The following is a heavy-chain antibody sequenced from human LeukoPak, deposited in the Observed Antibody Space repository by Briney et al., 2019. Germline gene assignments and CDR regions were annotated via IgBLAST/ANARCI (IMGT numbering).Heavy chain of an antibody. Sequence: ASVKVSCKASGYTFTDFFIHWVRQAPGQGLEWMGWINANSGDTFYAQKFQGRVTMTGDTSISTAYMELSRLTSDDTAVYYCARVMGAARGYWGQGTLVTVSS. D-gene: IGHD6-6*01. J-gene: IGHJ4*02. CDR3: ARVMGAARGY. CDR2: INANSGDT. CDR1: GYTFTDFF. V-gene: IGHV1-2*02.